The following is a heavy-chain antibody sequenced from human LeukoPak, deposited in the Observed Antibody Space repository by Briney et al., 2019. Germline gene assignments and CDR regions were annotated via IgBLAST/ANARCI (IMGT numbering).Heavy chain of an antibody. CDR1: GGSISSYY. CDR2: IYYSGST. CDR3: AREDGYGYFDY. D-gene: IGHD6-13*01. V-gene: IGHV4-59*12. J-gene: IGHJ4*02. Sequence: SETLSLTCTVSGGSISSYYWSWIRQPPGKGLEWIGYIYYSGSTNYNPSLKSRVTISVDTSKNQFSLKLSSVTAADTAVYYCAREDGYGYFDYWGQGTLVTVSS.